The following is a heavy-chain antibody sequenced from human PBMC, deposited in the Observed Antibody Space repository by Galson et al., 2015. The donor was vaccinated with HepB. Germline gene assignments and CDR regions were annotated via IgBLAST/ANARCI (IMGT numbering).Heavy chain of an antibody. CDR2: ISHNIWTR. J-gene: IGHJ6*02. Sequence: SLRLSCAASGFTFSSYSMNWVRQAPGKGLEWIAYISHNIWTRFYADSVKGRFTVSRDNNKKSVDLQLSSLRADDTAVYFCARERRPNHGYYWAMDAWGQGTTVTVSS. CDR3: ARERRPNHGYYWAMDA. V-gene: IGHV3-48*04. CDR1: GFTFSSYS.